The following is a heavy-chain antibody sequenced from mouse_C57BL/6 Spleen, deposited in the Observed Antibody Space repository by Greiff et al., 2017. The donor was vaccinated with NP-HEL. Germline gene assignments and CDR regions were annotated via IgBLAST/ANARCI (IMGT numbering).Heavy chain of an antibody. Sequence: EVQRVESGPGLVKPSQSLSLTCSVTGYSITSGYYWNWIRQFPGNKLEWMGYISYDGSNNYNPSLKNRISITRDTSKNQFFLKLNSVTTEDTATYYCAREGDYYGSSYDYFDYWGQGTTLTVSS. J-gene: IGHJ2*01. CDR2: ISYDGSN. CDR1: GYSITSGYY. CDR3: AREGDYYGSSYDYFDY. D-gene: IGHD1-1*01. V-gene: IGHV3-6*01.